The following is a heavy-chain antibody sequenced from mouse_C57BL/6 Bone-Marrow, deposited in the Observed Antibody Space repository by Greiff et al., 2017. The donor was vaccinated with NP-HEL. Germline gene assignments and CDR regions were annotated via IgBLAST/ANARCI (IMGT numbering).Heavy chain of an antibody. CDR2: IWGGGST. J-gene: IGHJ4*01. D-gene: IGHD1-1*01. CDR1: GFSLTSYG. Sequence: VHLVESGPGLVAPSQSLSITCTVSGFSLTSYGVDWVRQPPGKGLEWLGVIWGGGSTNYNSALMSRLSISKDNSKSQVFLKMNSLQTDDTAMYYCATTVVAHYYAMDYWGQGTSVTVSS. CDR3: ATTVVAHYYAMDY. V-gene: IGHV2-9*01.